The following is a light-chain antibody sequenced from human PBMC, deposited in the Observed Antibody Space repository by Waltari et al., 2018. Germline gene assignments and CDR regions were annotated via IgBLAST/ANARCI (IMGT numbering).Light chain of an antibody. Sequence: DVVMTQSPLSLPVTLGQPASISCRSSQSLVHSDGNTYLNWFQHRPGQSPRRLIYKVSNRDSGVPDRFSGSGSGTDFTLKISRVEAEDVGVYYCMQGTHWLRTFGQGTKLEIK. J-gene: IGKJ2*01. CDR2: KVS. V-gene: IGKV2-30*02. CDR3: MQGTHWLRT. CDR1: QSLVHSDGNTY.